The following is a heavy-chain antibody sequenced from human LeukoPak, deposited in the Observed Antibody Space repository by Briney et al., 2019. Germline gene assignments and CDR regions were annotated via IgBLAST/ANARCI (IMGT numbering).Heavy chain of an antibody. V-gene: IGHV3-23*01. J-gene: IGHJ4*02. CDR3: ARGQNIPA. CDR2: ISGSGGDT. D-gene: IGHD1/OR15-1a*01. Sequence: GGSLRLSCAASGFTFSNFLMTWVRQAPGKGPEWVSAISGSGGDTYYADSVKGRFTISRDNSKNTLYLQMNSLRAEDTAVYYCARGQNIPAWGQGTLVTVSS. CDR1: GFTFSNFL.